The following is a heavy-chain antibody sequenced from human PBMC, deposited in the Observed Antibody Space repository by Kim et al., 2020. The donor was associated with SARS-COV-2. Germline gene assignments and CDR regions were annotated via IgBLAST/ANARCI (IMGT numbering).Heavy chain of an antibody. D-gene: IGHD3-3*01. Sequence: AQKLQGRVTMTTDTSTSTAYMELRSLRSDDTAVYYCARVWDYDFWSGYDYWGQGTLVTVSS. V-gene: IGHV1-18*01. J-gene: IGHJ4*02. CDR3: ARVWDYDFWSGYDY.